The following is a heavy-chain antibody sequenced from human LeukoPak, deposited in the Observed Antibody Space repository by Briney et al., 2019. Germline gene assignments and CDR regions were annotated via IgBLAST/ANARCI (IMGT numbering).Heavy chain of an antibody. CDR3: AREGDSHYYDSSGSS. Sequence: SVKPCCSPSEGTFSSYAVSWVRQAPGQGLKRMGGIIPIFGTANYAQKFQGRVTITADKSTSTAYMELSSLRSEDTAVYYCAREGDSHYYDSSGSSWGQGTLVTVSS. CDR2: IIPIFGTA. J-gene: IGHJ5*02. D-gene: IGHD3-22*01. V-gene: IGHV1-69*06. CDR1: EGTFSSYA.